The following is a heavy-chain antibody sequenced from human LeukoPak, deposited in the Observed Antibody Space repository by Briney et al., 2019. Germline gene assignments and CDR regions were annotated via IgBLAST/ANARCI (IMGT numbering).Heavy chain of an antibody. CDR1: GFTFSDYY. J-gene: IGHJ6*02. Sequence: GGSLRLFCAASGFTFSDYYMSWIRQAPGKGLEWVSYISSSGSTIYYADSVKGRFTIPRDNAKNSLYLQMNSLRAEDTAVYYCAREKLLWFGESYYYYGMDVWGQGTTVTVSS. V-gene: IGHV3-11*01. CDR2: ISSSGSTI. D-gene: IGHD3-10*01. CDR3: AREKLLWFGESYYYYGMDV.